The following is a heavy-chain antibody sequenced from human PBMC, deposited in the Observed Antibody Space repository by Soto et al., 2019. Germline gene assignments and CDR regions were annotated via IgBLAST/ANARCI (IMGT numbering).Heavy chain of an antibody. CDR3: ARRGRVRSGFYYYGMDV. CDR1: GYSFTSYW. CDR2: IDPSDSYT. V-gene: IGHV5-10-1*01. Sequence: LGDSLKISCKGSGYSFTSYWISWVRQLPGKGLEWMGRIDPSDSYTNYTPSFQGHVTISADKSISTPYLQWSSLKASDTAMYYCARRGRVRSGFYYYGMDVWGQGTTVTVSS. D-gene: IGHD1-26*01. J-gene: IGHJ6*02.